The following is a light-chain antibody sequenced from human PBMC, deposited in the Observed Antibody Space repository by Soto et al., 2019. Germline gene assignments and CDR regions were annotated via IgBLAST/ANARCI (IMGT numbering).Light chain of an antibody. J-gene: IGKJ4*01. CDR3: QQYYSTPLT. CDR2: GAS. CDR1: QIVSTK. Sequence: IVLTQSPVTLSESPGERATLSCRASQIVSTKLAWYQQKPGQAPRLLIHGASTMATGISARFSGSGSGTDFTLTISSLQAEDVAVYYCQQYYSTPLTFGGGTKVDIK. V-gene: IGKV3-15*01.